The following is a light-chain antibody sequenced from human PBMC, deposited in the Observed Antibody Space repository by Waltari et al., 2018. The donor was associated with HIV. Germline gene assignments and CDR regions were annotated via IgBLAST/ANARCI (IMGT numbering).Light chain of an antibody. CDR1: SLRSYQ. CDR2: GKN. CDR3: HSRDSSGYSYV. V-gene: IGLV3-19*01. J-gene: IGLJ1*01. Sequence: SSELTQDPDVSVALGQTLKINCQGESLRSYQENWYQQKPGQAPVLVLHGKNSRPSGVPDRFSGSTSGSTASLTITGAQAEDEAVYHCHSRDSSGYSYVFGNGTQVTVL.